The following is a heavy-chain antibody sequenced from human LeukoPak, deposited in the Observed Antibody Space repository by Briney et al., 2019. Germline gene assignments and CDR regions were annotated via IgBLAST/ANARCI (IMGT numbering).Heavy chain of an antibody. CDR3: AGQGIGYDFWSGYYRGPFDY. Sequence: SETLSLTCTVSGGSISSYYWSWIRQPAGKGLGWIGRIYTSGSTNYNPSLKSRVTMSVDTSKNQFSLKLSSVTAADTAVYYCAGQGIGYDFWSGYYRGPFDYWGQGTLVTVSS. CDR2: IYTSGST. D-gene: IGHD3-3*01. V-gene: IGHV4-4*07. J-gene: IGHJ4*02. CDR1: GGSISSYY.